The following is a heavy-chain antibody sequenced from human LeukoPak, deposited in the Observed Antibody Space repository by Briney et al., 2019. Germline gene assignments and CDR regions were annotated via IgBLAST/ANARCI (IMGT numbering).Heavy chain of an antibody. Sequence: GGSLRLSCAASGFTFSSYAMSWVRQAPGTGLEWVSAISGSGGSTYYADSVKGRFTISRDNSKNTLYLQMNSLRAEDTAVYYCAKDLGDYDILTGYFPFDYWGQGTLVTVSS. CDR1: GFTFSSYA. CDR3: AKDLGDYDILTGYFPFDY. J-gene: IGHJ4*02. CDR2: ISGSGGST. V-gene: IGHV3-23*01. D-gene: IGHD3-9*01.